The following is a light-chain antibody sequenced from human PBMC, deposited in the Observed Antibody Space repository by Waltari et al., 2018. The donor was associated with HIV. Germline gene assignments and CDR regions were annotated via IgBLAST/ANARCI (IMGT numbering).Light chain of an antibody. V-gene: IGKV3-15*01. CDR1: QSVTRH. CDR3: QQYNNWPPT. J-gene: IGKJ1*01. CDR2: VAS. Sequence: VLTQSPATLSVSPGERATLSCRASQSVTRHLAWYQQKPGQAPRLLIYVASTRATGIPSRFSGSGSGTEFTLTIRSLHSEDFAVYYCQQYNNWPPTFGQGTKVEIK.